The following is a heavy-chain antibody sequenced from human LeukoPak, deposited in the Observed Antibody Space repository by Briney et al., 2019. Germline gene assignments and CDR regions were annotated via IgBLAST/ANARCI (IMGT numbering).Heavy chain of an antibody. CDR3: ARRGSRNYYDSSTGFDY. CDR1: GGSISSYY. Sequence: RASETLSLTCTVSGGSISSYYWSWIRQPPGKGLEWIGYIYYSGSTNYNPSLKSRVTISVDTSKNQFSLKLSSVTAADTAVYYCARRGSRNYYDSSTGFDYWGQGTLVTVSS. D-gene: IGHD3-22*01. J-gene: IGHJ4*02. V-gene: IGHV4-59*08. CDR2: IYYSGST.